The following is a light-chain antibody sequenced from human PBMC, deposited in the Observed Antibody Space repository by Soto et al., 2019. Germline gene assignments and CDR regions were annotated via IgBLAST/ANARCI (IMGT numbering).Light chain of an antibody. CDR1: QSVSSN. V-gene: IGKV3-15*01. J-gene: IGKJ2*01. CDR3: QQYNNWPPYT. CDR2: GAS. Sequence: EIVMTQSPATLSVSPGERATLSCRSSQSVSSNLAWYQQKPGQAHRLLIYGASTRATGIPARFSGSGSGTEVPLTISSLQSEDFAVYYCQQYNNWPPYTCGQGTKLEIK.